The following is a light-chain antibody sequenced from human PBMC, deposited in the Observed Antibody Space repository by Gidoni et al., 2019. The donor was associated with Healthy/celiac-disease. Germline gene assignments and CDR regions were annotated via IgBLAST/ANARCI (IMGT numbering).Light chain of an antibody. CDR1: QSISSY. V-gene: IGKV1-39*01. CDR2: AAS. J-gene: IGKJ1*01. Sequence: DIQMTQSPSSLSASVGDRVTITCRASQSISSYLNWYQQKPGKAPKLLIYAASSLQSGVPSRFSGSVSGTDFTLTISSLQPEDFATYYCQQSYSTPPTFXQXTKVEIK. CDR3: QQSYSTPPT.